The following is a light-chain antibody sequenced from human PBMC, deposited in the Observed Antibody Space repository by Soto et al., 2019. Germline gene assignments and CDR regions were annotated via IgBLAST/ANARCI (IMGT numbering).Light chain of an antibody. V-gene: IGKV3-15*01. CDR2: GAS. Sequence: EIVMTQSPATLSVSPGERVTLSCRASQSVSSNLAWYQQKPGQAPRLLIYGASTRATGIPARFSGSGSGTEFTLTISSLQSEDFAVYYCQHFGTAPPWTFGQGTKVEIK. CDR3: QHFGTAPPWT. J-gene: IGKJ1*01. CDR1: QSVSSN.